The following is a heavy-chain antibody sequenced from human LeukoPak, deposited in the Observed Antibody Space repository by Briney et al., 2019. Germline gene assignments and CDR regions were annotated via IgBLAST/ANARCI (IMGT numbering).Heavy chain of an antibody. CDR2: MNPNSGDT. J-gene: IGHJ4*02. CDR1: GYTFTNYD. V-gene: IGHV1-8*01. Sequence: GASVKVSCKASGYTFTNYDINWVRQAAGQGLEWIGWMNPNSGDTGYVEKFQGRVTMTRDTSMNTAYMELSSLRSEDTAVYYCTRSGFGGGVHFDYWGQGTPVTVSS. CDR3: TRSGFGGGVHFDY. D-gene: IGHD3-16*01.